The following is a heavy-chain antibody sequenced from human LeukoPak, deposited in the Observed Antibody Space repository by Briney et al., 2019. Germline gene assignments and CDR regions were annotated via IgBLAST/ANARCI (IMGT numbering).Heavy chain of an antibody. Sequence: GGSLRPSCAASGFSFSNYAMSWVRQAPGKGLEWISAIDNSGGYTYYLDSVKGRFTISRDNSKNTLYLQMNSLRAEDTAVYYCAKEFNTRVDYWGQGTLVTVSS. J-gene: IGHJ4*02. CDR2: IDNSGGYT. CDR1: GFSFSNYA. V-gene: IGHV3-23*01. CDR3: AKEFNTRVDY.